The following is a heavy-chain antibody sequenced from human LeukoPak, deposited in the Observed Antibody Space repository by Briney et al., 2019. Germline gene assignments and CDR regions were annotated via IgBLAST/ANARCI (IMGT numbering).Heavy chain of an antibody. Sequence: GGSLGLSCVASGFTFSSYAMNWVRQAPGKGLEWVSSINGRGDRTYYADSVKGRFPISRDNSKNTLYLQMNSLRAEDTAVYYCAKPARTDYADYWGQGTLVTVSS. CDR1: GFTFSSYA. D-gene: IGHD1-14*01. J-gene: IGHJ4*02. CDR2: INGRGDRT. V-gene: IGHV3-23*01. CDR3: AKPARTDYADY.